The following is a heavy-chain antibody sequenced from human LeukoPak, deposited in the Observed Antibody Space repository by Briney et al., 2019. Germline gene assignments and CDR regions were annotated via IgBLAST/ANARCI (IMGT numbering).Heavy chain of an antibody. J-gene: IGHJ4*02. CDR2: INPNSGNT. D-gene: IGHD2-2*01. CDR3: ARVSDIVVVPAAFYFDY. V-gene: IGHV1-2*02. Sequence: ASVKVSCTASGYNFFVFYIHWLRRAPGQGPEWMGWINPNSGNTNYAQKFQGRVTMTRDTSITTVYMELSRLTSDDTAVYFCARVSDIVVVPAAFYFDYWGQGALVTVSS. CDR1: GYNFFVFY.